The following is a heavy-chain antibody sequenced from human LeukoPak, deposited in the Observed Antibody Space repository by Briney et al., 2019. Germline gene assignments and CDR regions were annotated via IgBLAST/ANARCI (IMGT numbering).Heavy chain of an antibody. J-gene: IGHJ1*01. D-gene: IGHD3-22*01. CDR2: INPNSGGT. CDR3: ARGSYDSSDFEYFHH. CDR1: GYTFTGNY. V-gene: IGHV1-2*02. Sequence: ASVKVSCKASGYTFTGNYMHWVRQAPGQGLEWMGWINPNSGGTNYAQKFQGRVTMTRDTSIGTAYMELNKLRSDDTAVYYCARGSYDSSDFEYFHHWGQGTLVTVSS.